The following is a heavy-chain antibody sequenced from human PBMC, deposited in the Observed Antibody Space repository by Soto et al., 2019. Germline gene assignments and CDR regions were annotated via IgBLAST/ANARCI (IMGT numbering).Heavy chain of an antibody. D-gene: IGHD4-4*01. V-gene: IGHV3-23*01. CDR2: ISGSGGST. Sequence: GSLRLSCAASGFTFSLYAMSWVRQATGKGLEWVSAISGSGGSTYYADSVKGRFTISRDNSKNTLYLQMNSLRAEDTAVYYCAKSLHSKDYYYYMDVWGKGTTVTVSS. J-gene: IGHJ6*03. CDR1: GFTFSLYA. CDR3: AKSLHSKDYYYYMDV.